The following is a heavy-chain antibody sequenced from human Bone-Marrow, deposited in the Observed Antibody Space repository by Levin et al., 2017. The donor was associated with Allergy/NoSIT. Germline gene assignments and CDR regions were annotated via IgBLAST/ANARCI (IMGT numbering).Heavy chain of an antibody. CDR3: AREGRYGGFDY. V-gene: IGHV4-59*01. Sequence: GSLRLSCTVSGGSISNYYWSWIRQPPGKGLEWIGYIYYSGSTNYNPSLKSRVTISVDTSKNQFSLKLSSVTAADTAVYYCAREGRYGGFDYWGQGTLVTVSS. CDR2: IYYSGST. J-gene: IGHJ4*02. CDR1: GGSISNYY. D-gene: IGHD4-23*01.